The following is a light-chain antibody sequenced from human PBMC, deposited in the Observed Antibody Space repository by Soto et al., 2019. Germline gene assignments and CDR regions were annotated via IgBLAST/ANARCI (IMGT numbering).Light chain of an antibody. CDR1: QGISNY. V-gene: IGKV1-27*01. Sequence: DIQMPQSPSSLSASVGDSVTITCRASQGISNYLAWYQQKPGKVPKLLIYAASTLHSGVPSRFSGSGSGTDFTLTISSLQPEDGATYYCQKYNSAQWTFGQGTKVDIK. CDR2: AAS. J-gene: IGKJ1*01. CDR3: QKYNSAQWT.